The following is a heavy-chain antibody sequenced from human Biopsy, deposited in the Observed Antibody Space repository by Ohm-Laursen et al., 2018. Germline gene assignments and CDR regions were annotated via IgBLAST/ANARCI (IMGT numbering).Heavy chain of an antibody. Sequence: SSLRLSCAASGFTFDDYAMHWVRQAPGKGLEWVSGISWNSGSIGYADSVKGRFTISRDNAKNSLYLQMNSLRAEDTALYYCAKDRRAVAGYDAFDIWGQGTMVTASS. CDR2: ISWNSGSI. J-gene: IGHJ3*02. V-gene: IGHV3-9*01. CDR1: GFTFDDYA. CDR3: AKDRRAVAGYDAFDI. D-gene: IGHD6-19*01.